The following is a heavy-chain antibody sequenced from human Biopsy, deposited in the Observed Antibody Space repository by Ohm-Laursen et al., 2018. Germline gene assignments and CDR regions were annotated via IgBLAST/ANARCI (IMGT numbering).Heavy chain of an antibody. D-gene: IGHD1-26*01. CDR1: GGSISSYY. CDR3: ARHAPSYSGSYWRYFDL. V-gene: IGHV4-59*08. CDR2: IYYTGTT. J-gene: IGHJ2*01. Sequence: SDTLSLTCTVSGGSISSYYWSWIRQPPGKGLEWIGYIYYTGTTNYNPSLKSRVTISVDTSINPLSLRLTSVTAADTAVYYCARHAPSYSGSYWRYFDLWGRGTLVTVSS.